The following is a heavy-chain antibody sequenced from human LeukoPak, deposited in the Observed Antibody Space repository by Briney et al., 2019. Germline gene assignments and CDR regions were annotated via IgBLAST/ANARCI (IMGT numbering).Heavy chain of an antibody. Sequence: SETLSLTCTVSGDSISTYWWSWIRQPPGKGLEWIGYIYYSGSTNYNPSLESRVTISVDTSKNQFSLRLSSVTAADTAVYYCARAGVVTNPNSYWYFDLWGRGTLVTVSS. CDR2: IYYSGST. V-gene: IGHV4-59*01. J-gene: IGHJ2*01. D-gene: IGHD3-3*01. CDR3: ARAGVVTNPNSYWYFDL. CDR1: GDSISTYW.